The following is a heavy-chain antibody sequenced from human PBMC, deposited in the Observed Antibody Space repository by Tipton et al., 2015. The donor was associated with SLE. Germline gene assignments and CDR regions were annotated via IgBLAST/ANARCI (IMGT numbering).Heavy chain of an antibody. D-gene: IGHD3-10*01. CDR1: GASITSSDW. CDR3: AKDPTMVQGFIMGGEFDY. V-gene: IGHV4-4*02. CDR2: IHHRGST. Sequence: TLSLTCAVSGASITSSDWWSWVRQPPGKGLEYIGEIHHRGSTNYKSSLRGRVTISVDKSKNQFSLKLTSVTAADTAVYYCAKDPTMVQGFIMGGEFDYWGQGTLVTVSS. J-gene: IGHJ4*02.